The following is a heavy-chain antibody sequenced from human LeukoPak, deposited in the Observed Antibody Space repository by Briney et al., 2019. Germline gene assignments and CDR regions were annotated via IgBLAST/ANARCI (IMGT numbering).Heavy chain of an antibody. CDR2: ISGSGGST. J-gene: IGHJ4*02. V-gene: IGHV3-23*01. D-gene: IGHD1-26*01. Sequence: TGGSLRLSCAASGFTFSSYAMSWVRQAPGKGLEWVSAISGSGGSTYYADSVKGRFTISRDNSKNTLYLQMNSLRAEDTAVYYCAKSGSASRLLNYWGQGTLVTVSS. CDR3: AKSGSASRLLNY. CDR1: GFTFSSYA.